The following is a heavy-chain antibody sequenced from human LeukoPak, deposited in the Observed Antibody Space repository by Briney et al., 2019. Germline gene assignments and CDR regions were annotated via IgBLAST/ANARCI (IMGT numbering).Heavy chain of an antibody. CDR1: GGTFSSYA. Sequence: SVKVSXKASGGTFSSYAISWVRQAPGQGLEWMGGIIPIFGTANYAQKFQGRVTITTDESTSTAYMELSSLRSEDTAVYYCARGSHYYDSSGYFDYWGQGTLVTVSS. D-gene: IGHD3-22*01. CDR2: IIPIFGTA. CDR3: ARGSHYYDSSGYFDY. J-gene: IGHJ4*02. V-gene: IGHV1-69*05.